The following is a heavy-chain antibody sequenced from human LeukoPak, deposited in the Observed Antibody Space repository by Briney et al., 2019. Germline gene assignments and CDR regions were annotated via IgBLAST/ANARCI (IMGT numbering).Heavy chain of an antibody. J-gene: IGHJ4*02. CDR1: GGSISSYY. Sequence: SETLSLTCTVSGGSISSYYWSWIRQPPGKGLEWIGYIYYSGSTNYNPSLKSRVTISVDTSKNQFSLKLSSVTAADTAVYYCARGAGSQRGYFDYWGQGTLVTVSS. D-gene: IGHD3-10*01. V-gene: IGHV4-59*01. CDR2: IYYSGST. CDR3: ARGAGSQRGYFDY.